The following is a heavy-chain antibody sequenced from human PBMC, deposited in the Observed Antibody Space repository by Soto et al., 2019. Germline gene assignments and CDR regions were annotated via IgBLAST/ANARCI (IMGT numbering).Heavy chain of an antibody. J-gene: IGHJ5*02. CDR2: IKQDGSEK. V-gene: IGHV3-7*01. CDR3: PRDQGGRYSGYDT. Sequence: EVQLVESGGGLVQPGGSLRLSCAASGFTFSSYWMSWVRQVLGMGLEWVANIKQDGSEKYYVDSVKGRFTISRDNAQNPLYQQMNSLRAEDTAVYYCPRDQGGRYSGYDTWRQGTQVTVSS. D-gene: IGHD5-12*01. CDR1: GFTFSSYW.